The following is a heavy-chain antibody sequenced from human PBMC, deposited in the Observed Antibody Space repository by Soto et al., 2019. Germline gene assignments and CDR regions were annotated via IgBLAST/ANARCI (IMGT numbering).Heavy chain of an antibody. D-gene: IGHD3-10*01. CDR1: GGSFSSSSYY. V-gene: IGHV4-39*01. J-gene: IGHJ4*02. CDR3: ARHWITMVRGVCHFDY. CDR2: IYYNGST. Sequence: SETLSLTCTVSGGSFSSSSYYWGWIRQPPGKGLEWIGSIYYNGSTYYNPSLKSRVTMSVDPSNNHSSLKLISVPAADTVVFYCARHWITMVRGVCHFDYWGQGTLVTVSS.